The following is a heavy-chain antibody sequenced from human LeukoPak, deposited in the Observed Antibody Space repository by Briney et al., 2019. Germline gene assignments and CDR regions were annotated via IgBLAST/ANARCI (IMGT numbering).Heavy chain of an antibody. Sequence: GRSLRLSCAASGFTFSSYAMHWVRQAPGKGLEWVAVISYDGSNKNYADSVKGRFTISRDNSKNTLYLQMNSLRAEDTAVYYCARMVDTAMAGPHYYYYGMDVWGQGTTVTVSS. CDR1: GFTFSSYA. CDR3: ARMVDTAMAGPHYYYYGMDV. D-gene: IGHD5-18*01. CDR2: ISYDGSNK. J-gene: IGHJ6*02. V-gene: IGHV3-30-3*01.